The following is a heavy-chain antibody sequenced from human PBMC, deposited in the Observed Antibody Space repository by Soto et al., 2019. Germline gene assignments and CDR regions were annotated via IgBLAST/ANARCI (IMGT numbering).Heavy chain of an antibody. D-gene: IGHD2-2*01. J-gene: IGHJ4*02. V-gene: IGHV3-30*03. CDR2: ISYDGNNI. CDR3: ARNAYFISTNCYWFLDH. CDR1: GFTFSNYG. Sequence: QVQLVESGGGVVQPGRSLRLSCAASGFTFSNYGMHWVRQAPGKGLEWVAIISYDGNNIYYGDSVKGRFTISRDNTRNTVYLQLNTLRPEDTAVYYCARNAYFISTNCYWFLDHLGQGTLITVSS.